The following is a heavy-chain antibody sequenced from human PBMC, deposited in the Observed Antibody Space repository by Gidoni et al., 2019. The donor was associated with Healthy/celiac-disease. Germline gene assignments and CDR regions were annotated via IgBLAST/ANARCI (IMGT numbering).Heavy chain of an antibody. Sequence: EVQLVESGGGLVQPGGSLRLSCAASGFTVSSNYMSWVRQAPGKGLEWVSVIYSGGNTYYADSVKGRFTISRDNSKNTLYLQMNSLRAEDTAVYYCARERKVVVISSVYFDLWGRGTLVTVSS. CDR3: ARERKVVVISSVYFDL. D-gene: IGHD3-22*01. CDR2: IYSGGNT. J-gene: IGHJ2*01. V-gene: IGHV3-66*02. CDR1: GFTVSSNY.